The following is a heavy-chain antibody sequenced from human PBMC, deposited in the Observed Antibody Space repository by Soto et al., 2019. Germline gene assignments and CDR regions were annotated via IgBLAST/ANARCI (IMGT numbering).Heavy chain of an antibody. Sequence: SETLSLTCTVSGGSISSGGYYWSWIRQHPGKGLEWIGYIYYSGSTYYNPSLKSRVTISVDTSKNQISLKLSSVTAADTAVYYFSRDVRYGGDYYYYYMDVWGKGTTVTVSS. D-gene: IGHD4-17*01. CDR2: IYYSGST. CDR3: SRDVRYGGDYYYYYMDV. CDR1: GGSISSGGYY. V-gene: IGHV4-31*03. J-gene: IGHJ6*03.